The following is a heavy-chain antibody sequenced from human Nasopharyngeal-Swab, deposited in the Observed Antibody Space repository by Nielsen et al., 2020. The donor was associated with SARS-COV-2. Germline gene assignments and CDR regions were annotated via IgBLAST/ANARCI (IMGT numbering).Heavy chain of an antibody. D-gene: IGHD1-26*01. J-gene: IGHJ6*03. V-gene: IGHV3-23*01. CDR2: ISGSGGST. Sequence: WIRQPPGKGLEWVSAISGSGGSTYNADSVKGRFTISRDNSKNTLYLQMNSLGAEDTAVYYCAKNREWGVFRYYYYYMDVWGKGTTVTVSS. CDR3: AKNREWGVFRYYYYYMDV.